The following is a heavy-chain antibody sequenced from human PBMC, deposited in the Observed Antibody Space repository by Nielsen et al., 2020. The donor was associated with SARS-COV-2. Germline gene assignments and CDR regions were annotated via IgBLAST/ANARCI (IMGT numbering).Heavy chain of an antibody. V-gene: IGHV3-23*01. J-gene: IGHJ4*02. CDR2: VSGSGGST. D-gene: IGHD3-16*01. Sequence: GESLKISCAASGFTFSSYWMSWVRQAPGKGLEWVSAVSGSGGSTYYADSVKGRFTISRDNSKNTLYLQMNSLRAEDTAVYYCAKEALGGDYWGQGTLVTVSS. CDR1: GFTFSSYW. CDR3: AKEALGGDY.